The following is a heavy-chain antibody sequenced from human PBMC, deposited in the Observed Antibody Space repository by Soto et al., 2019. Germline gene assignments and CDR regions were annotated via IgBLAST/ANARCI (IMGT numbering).Heavy chain of an antibody. CDR2: ISYDGSNK. D-gene: IGHD6-6*01. V-gene: IGHV3-30*18. J-gene: IGHJ4*02. Sequence: PGGSLRLSCAASGFTFSSYGMHWVRQAPGKGLEWVAVISYDGSNKYYADSVKGRFTISRDNSKNSLYLQMNSLRAEDTAVYYCAKDTLLFAPLRYSSSDYWGQGTLVTVSS. CDR3: AKDTLLFAPLRYSSSDY. CDR1: GFTFSSYG.